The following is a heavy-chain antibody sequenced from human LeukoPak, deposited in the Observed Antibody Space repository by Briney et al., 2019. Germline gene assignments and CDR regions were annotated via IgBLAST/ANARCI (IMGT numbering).Heavy chain of an antibody. D-gene: IGHD3-16*01. J-gene: IGHJ4*02. Sequence: GGSLRLSCAASGFSLSNYWMSWVRQXPGKGXXXXANIKQDGSEKYFVDSFMGRFTIARDNAKNSSFLQMNPLRAEDTAVYYCARDFYDNVGYPIPHYWGQGALVTVSS. CDR2: IKQDGSEK. CDR3: ARDFYDNVGYPIPHY. CDR1: GFSLSNYW. V-gene: IGHV3-7*03.